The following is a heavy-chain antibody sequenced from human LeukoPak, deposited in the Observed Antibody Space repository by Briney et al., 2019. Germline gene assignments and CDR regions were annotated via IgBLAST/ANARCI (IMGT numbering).Heavy chain of an antibody. CDR2: IYYSGST. Sequence: SETLSLTCTVSGGSISSSSYCWGWIRPPPGQGLEWIGSIYYSGSTYYNPSLKSRVTISVDTSKNQFSLKLSSVTAADTAVYYCARKGRGLRFDYWGQGTLVTVSS. V-gene: IGHV4-39*01. J-gene: IGHJ4*02. CDR3: ARKGRGLRFDY. CDR1: GGSISSSSYC. D-gene: IGHD4-17*01.